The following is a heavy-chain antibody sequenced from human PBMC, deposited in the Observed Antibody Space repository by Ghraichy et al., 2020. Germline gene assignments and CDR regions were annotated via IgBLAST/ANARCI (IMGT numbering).Heavy chain of an antibody. CDR3: ARRYSSGRGTGFDY. V-gene: IGHV4-59*08. D-gene: IGHD6-19*01. J-gene: IGHJ4*02. CDR2: IYYSGST. Sequence: SETLSLTCTVSGGSISSYYWSWIRQPPGKGLEWIGYIYYSGSTNYNPSLKSRVTISVDTSKNQFSLKLSSVTAADMAVYYCARRYSSGRGTGFDYWGQGTLVTVSS. CDR1: GGSISSYY.